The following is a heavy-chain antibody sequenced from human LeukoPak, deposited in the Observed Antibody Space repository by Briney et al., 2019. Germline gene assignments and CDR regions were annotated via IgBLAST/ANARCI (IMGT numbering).Heavy chain of an antibody. CDR3: AKRGLGDREAFDI. CDR2: NSGSGGST. V-gene: IGHV3-23*01. CDR1: GFTLYTYS. J-gene: IGHJ3*02. D-gene: IGHD2-21*02. Sequence: GGALRLSCADSGFTLYTYSLSWVRQAPGEGLGWGSSNSGSGGSTYYADSVEGRFTISRDNSKNTLYLQMNSLRAEDTAIYYCAKRGLGDREAFDIWGQGTMVTVSS.